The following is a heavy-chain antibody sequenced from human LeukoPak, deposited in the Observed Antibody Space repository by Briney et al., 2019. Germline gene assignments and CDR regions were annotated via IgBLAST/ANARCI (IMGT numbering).Heavy chain of an antibody. D-gene: IGHD3-10*01. V-gene: IGHV3-20*04. Sequence: GGSLRLSCAASGFTFDDYGMSWVRQVPGKGLEWVSGINWNGGSTGYADSVKGRFTISRDNAKNSLFLQMNSLRVEDTALYYCARGPRGGSGSYYTYYYYMDVWGKGTTVTVSS. J-gene: IGHJ6*03. CDR1: GFTFDDYG. CDR2: INWNGGST. CDR3: ARGPRGGSGSYYTYYYYMDV.